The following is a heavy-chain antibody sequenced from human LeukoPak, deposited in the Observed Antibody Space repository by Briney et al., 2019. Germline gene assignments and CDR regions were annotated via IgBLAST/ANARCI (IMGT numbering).Heavy chain of an antibody. J-gene: IGHJ4*02. CDR2: ISYDGSNK. D-gene: IGHD1-20*01. Sequence: GRSLRLSCAASGFTFSSYGMHWVRQAPGKGLEWVAVISYDGSNKYYADSVKGRFTISRDNSKNTLYLQTNSLRAEDTAVYYCAKDANWSLDYWGKGTLVTVSS. CDR3: AKDANWSLDY. CDR1: GFTFSSYG. V-gene: IGHV3-30*18.